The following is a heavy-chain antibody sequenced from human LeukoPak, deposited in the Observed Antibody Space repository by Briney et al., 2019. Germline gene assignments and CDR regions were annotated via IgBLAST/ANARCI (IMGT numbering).Heavy chain of an antibody. Sequence: PGGSLRLSCAASGLAVSSNYMSWVRQAPGKGLEWVSVIYSGGSTYYADSVKGRFTISRDNSKNTLYLQMGSLRAEDMAVYYCARGGVLWFGEWDDAFDIWGQGTMVTVSS. V-gene: IGHV3-66*01. D-gene: IGHD3-10*01. J-gene: IGHJ3*02. CDR2: IYSGGST. CDR1: GLAVSSNY. CDR3: ARGGVLWFGEWDDAFDI.